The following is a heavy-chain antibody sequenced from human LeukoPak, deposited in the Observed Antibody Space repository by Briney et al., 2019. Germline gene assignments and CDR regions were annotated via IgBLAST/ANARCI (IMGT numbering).Heavy chain of an antibody. CDR3: ARDNIAAAGYYMDV. Sequence: ASVKVSCKASGYTFTAYYMHWVRQAPGQGLEWMGWINPNSGGTNYAQKFQGRVTMTRDTSISTAYMELSRLTSDDTAVYHCARDNIAAAGYYMDVWGKGTTVTVSS. D-gene: IGHD6-13*01. CDR1: GYTFTAYY. CDR2: INPNSGGT. V-gene: IGHV1-2*02. J-gene: IGHJ6*03.